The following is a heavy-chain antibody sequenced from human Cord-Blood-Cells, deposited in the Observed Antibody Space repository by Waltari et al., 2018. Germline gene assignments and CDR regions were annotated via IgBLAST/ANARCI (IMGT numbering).Heavy chain of an antibody. Sequence: EVQLVESGGGLVQPGGSLKRAWAASGFTFSGSAMHWVRQASGKGLEWVGRIRSKANSYATAYAASVKGRFTISRDDSKNTAYLQMNSLKTEDTAVYYCTSGRGYSSSWYYFDYWGQGTLVTVSS. CDR2: IRSKANSYAT. J-gene: IGHJ4*02. CDR1: GFTFSGSA. CDR3: TSGRGYSSSWYYFDY. D-gene: IGHD6-13*01. V-gene: IGHV3-73*01.